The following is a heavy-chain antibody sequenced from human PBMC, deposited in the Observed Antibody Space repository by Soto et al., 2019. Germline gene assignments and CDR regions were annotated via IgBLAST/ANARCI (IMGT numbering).Heavy chain of an antibody. V-gene: IGHV3-72*01. CDR2: TRNKANSYTT. CDR3: ARADDSSGYYLDY. J-gene: IGHJ4*02. Sequence: EVQLVESGGGLVQPGGSLRLSCAASGFTFSDHYMDWVRQAPGKGLEWVGRTRNKANSYTTEYAASVNGRFTIARDDSKNSLYLQMNSLKTEDTAVYYCARADDSSGYYLDYWGQGTLVTVSS. CDR1: GFTFSDHY. D-gene: IGHD3-22*01.